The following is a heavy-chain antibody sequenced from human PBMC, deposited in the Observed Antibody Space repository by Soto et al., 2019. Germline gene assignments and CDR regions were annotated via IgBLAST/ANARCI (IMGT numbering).Heavy chain of an antibody. CDR3: ATSITIFGVVTDAPYYFDY. CDR2: ISAYNGNT. V-gene: IGHV1-18*01. Sequence: GASVKVSCKASGYTFTSYGISWVRQAPGQGLEWMGWISAYNGNTNYAQKLQGRVTMTTDASTSTACMELRSLRSDDTAVYYCATSITIFGVVTDAPYYFDYWGQGTLVTVSS. D-gene: IGHD3-3*01. CDR1: GYTFTSYG. J-gene: IGHJ4*02.